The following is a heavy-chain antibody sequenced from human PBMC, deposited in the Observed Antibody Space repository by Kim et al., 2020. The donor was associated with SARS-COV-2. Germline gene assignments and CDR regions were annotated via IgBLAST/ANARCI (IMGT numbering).Heavy chain of an antibody. J-gene: IGHJ4*02. Sequence: SETLSLTCTVSGGSISSSSYYWGWIRQPPGKGLEWIGSIYYSGSTYYNPSLKSRVTISVDTSKNQFSLKLSSVTAADTAVYYCARLRKLTRGPDFDYWGQGTLVTVSS. D-gene: IGHD1-1*01. CDR2: IYYSGST. CDR3: ARLRKLTRGPDFDY. CDR1: GGSISSSSYY. V-gene: IGHV4-39*01.